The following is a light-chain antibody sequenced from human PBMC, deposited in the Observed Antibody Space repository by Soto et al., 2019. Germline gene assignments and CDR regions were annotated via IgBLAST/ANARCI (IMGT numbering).Light chain of an antibody. J-gene: IGKJ1*01. V-gene: IGKV3-15*01. CDR3: QQYNNWWT. CDR1: QSVSSN. Sequence: EIVMTQSPATLSVSPGERATLSCRASQSVSSNLAWYQQKPGQAPRLLIYGASTRSTGIQARFSGSGSGTEFTLTIRSLQSEDFAVYYCQQYNNWWTFGQGTKVEIK. CDR2: GAS.